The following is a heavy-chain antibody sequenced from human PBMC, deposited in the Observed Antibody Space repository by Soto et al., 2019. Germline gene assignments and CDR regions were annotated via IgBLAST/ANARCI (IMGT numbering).Heavy chain of an antibody. V-gene: IGHV5-51*01. J-gene: IGHJ3*02. CDR3: ASSRLNYDIPYAIRPGPSAFDI. Sequence: GESLKISCKGSGYSFTSYWIGWVRQMPGKGLEWMGIIYPGDSDTRYSPSFQGQVTISADKSISTAYLQWSSLKASDTAMYYCASSRLNYDIPYAIRPGPSAFDIWGQGTMVTVSS. CDR2: IYPGDSDT. CDR1: GYSFTSYW. D-gene: IGHD3-9*01.